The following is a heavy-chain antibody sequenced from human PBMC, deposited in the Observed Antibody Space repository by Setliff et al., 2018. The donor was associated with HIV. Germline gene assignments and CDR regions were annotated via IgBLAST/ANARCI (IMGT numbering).Heavy chain of an antibody. J-gene: IGHJ4*02. V-gene: IGHV3-43*01. CDR2: ISWDGSST. Sequence: PGGSLRLSCGASGFTFDDYTMHWVRQVPGKGLEWLSLISWDGSSTYYADSVKGRFTISRDNANNLVYLQMNSLRVEDTAVYFCARWGSGSYERVFDYWGQGMLVTVSS. D-gene: IGHD1-26*01. CDR3: ARWGSGSYERVFDY. CDR1: GFTFDDYT.